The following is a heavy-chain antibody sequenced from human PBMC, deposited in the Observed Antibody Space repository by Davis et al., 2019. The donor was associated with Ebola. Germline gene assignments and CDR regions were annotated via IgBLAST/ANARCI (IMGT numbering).Heavy chain of an antibody. Sequence: GGSLRLSCKGSGYSFTSYWIDWVRQLPGKGLEWMGIIYPGDSDTRYSPSFQGQVTISADKSISTAYLQWSSLKASDTAMYYCARHRAMVNPSDYWGQGTLVTVSS. J-gene: IGHJ4*02. V-gene: IGHV5-51*01. CDR3: ARHRAMVNPSDY. D-gene: IGHD4/OR15-4a*01. CDR2: IYPGDSDT. CDR1: GYSFTSYW.